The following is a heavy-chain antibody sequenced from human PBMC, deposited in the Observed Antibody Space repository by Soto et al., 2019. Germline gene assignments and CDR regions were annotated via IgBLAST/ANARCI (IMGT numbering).Heavy chain of an antibody. D-gene: IGHD3-16*02. CDR3: AKDVTYYDYVWGSYRSSFDY. Sequence: GGSLRLSCAASGFTFSSYAMGWVRQAPGKGLKWLSAISGSGGSTYYADSVKGRFTISRDNSKNTLYLQINSLRAEDTAVYYCAKDVTYYDYVWGSYRSSFDYWGQGTLVTVSS. CDR2: ISGSGGST. V-gene: IGHV3-23*01. J-gene: IGHJ4*02. CDR1: GFTFSSYA.